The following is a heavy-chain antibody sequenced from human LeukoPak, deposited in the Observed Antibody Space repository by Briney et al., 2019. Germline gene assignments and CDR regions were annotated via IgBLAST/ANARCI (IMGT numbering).Heavy chain of an antibody. D-gene: IGHD2-21*02. Sequence: LPGRSLRLSCAASGFTFTSYAMSWVRRDPGNGRESHSAISGSGGSTYYADSVKGRFTISRDNSKNTLYLQMNSLRAEDTAVYYCAKDAGYCGGDCGFDYWGQGTLVTVSS. V-gene: IGHV3-23*01. CDR2: ISGSGGST. J-gene: IGHJ4*02. CDR1: GFTFTSYA. CDR3: AKDAGYCGGDCGFDY.